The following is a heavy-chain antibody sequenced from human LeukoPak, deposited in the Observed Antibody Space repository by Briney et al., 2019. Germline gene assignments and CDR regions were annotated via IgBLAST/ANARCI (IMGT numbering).Heavy chain of an antibody. D-gene: IGHD3-9*01. V-gene: IGHV4-34*01. J-gene: IGHJ4*02. CDR2: INHSGST. CDR1: GGSFSGYY. Sequence: SETLSLTCAVYGGSFSGYYWSWIRQPPGKGLEWIGEINHSGSTNYNPSLKSRVTISVDTSKNQFSLKLSSVTAADTAVYYCARGDILTGYYHYWGQGTLVTVSS. CDR3: ARGDILTGYYHY.